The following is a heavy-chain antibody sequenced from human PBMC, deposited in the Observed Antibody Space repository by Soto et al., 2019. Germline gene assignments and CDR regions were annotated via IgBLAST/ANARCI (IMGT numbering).Heavy chain of an antibody. CDR2: INPNSGGT. CDR3: ARDCPSVLLFLEWLSQYGMDV. J-gene: IGHJ6*02. CDR1: GYTFTGYY. D-gene: IGHD3-3*01. V-gene: IGHV1-2*02. Sequence: GASVKVSCKASGYTFTGYYMHWVRQAPGQGLEWMGWINPNSGGTNYAQKFQGRVTTTRDTSISTAYMELSRLRSDDTAVYYCARDCPSVLLFLEWLSQYGMDVWGQGTTVTVSS.